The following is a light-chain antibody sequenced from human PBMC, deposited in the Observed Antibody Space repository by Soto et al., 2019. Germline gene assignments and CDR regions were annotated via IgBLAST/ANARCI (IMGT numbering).Light chain of an antibody. Sequence: DIQMTQSPRFLSASVGDRVTITCRASQNIRTYLTWYQQQPGKGPTVLIYAASTLQRGVPSRFSGSTTGTDFTLTITSLQPEDSATYYCQQTLSVPRTFGLGTKVEIK. CDR3: QQTLSVPRT. CDR2: AAS. V-gene: IGKV1-39*01. CDR1: QNIRTY. J-gene: IGKJ1*01.